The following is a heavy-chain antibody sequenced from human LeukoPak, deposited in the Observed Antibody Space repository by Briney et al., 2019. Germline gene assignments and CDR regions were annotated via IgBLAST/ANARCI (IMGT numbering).Heavy chain of an antibody. CDR2: MNPNSGNT. D-gene: IGHD2-2*01. CDR3: ARATALGYCSSTSCNWFNP. J-gene: IGHJ5*02. V-gene: IGHV1-8*01. CDR1: GYTFTSYD. Sequence: ASVKVSCKASGYTFTSYDINWVRQATGQGLEWMGWMNPNSGNTGYAQKFQGRVTMTRNTSISTAYMELSSLRSEDTAVYYCARATALGYCSSTSCNWFNPWGQGTLVTVSS.